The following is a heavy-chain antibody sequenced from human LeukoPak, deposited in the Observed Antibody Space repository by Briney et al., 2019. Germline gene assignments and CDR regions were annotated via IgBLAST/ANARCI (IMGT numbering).Heavy chain of an antibody. D-gene: IGHD5-12*01. J-gene: IGHJ4*02. CDR1: GGTFSSYA. V-gene: IGHV1-69*13. CDR3: ARRVLRRGYSGYGGLDY. Sequence: SVKVSCKASGGTFSSYAISWVRQAPGQGLEWMGGVIPIFGTANYAQKFQGRVTITADESTSTAYMELSSLRSEDTAVYYCARRVLRRGYSGYGGLDYWGQGTLVTVSS. CDR2: VIPIFGTA.